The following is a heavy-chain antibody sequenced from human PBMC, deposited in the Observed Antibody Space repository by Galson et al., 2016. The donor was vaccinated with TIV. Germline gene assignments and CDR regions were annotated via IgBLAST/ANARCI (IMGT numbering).Heavy chain of an antibody. CDR1: GYTYTNYG. Sequence: SVKVSCKASGYTYTNYGISWVRQAPGKGLEWMGWISGYNGHTKSAQTFQGRVTMTTDTSTSTAYMELRSLRSDDTAVYYCARDLDSTVTAPFDYWGQGTLVTVSS. CDR3: ARDLDSTVTAPFDY. D-gene: IGHD2-21*02. CDR2: ISGYNGHT. V-gene: IGHV1-18*04. J-gene: IGHJ4*02.